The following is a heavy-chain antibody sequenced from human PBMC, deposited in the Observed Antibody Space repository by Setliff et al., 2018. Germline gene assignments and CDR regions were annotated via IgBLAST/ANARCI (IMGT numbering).Heavy chain of an antibody. CDR2: IYYSGST. CDR1: GGSISSSSYY. J-gene: IGHJ4*02. CDR3: ARFSGSGWSYLDC. D-gene: IGHD6-19*01. Sequence: SETLSLTCTVSGGSISSSSYYWGWIRQPPGKGLEWIGSIYYSGSTYYNPSLKSRVTISVDTSKDQFSLKLSSVTAADTAVYYCARFSGSGWSYLDCWGREPWSPFL. V-gene: IGHV4-39*01.